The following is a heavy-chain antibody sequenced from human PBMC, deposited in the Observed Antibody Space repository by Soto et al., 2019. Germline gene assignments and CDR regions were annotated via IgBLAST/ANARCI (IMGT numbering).Heavy chain of an antibody. J-gene: IGHJ5*02. CDR3: ARAGVATIYPGNNWFDP. V-gene: IGHV4-59*08. Sequence: PSETLSLTCSVSGGSISTYYWSWVRQPPGKGLEWIGYIYHSGSTNYNPSLESRVTISVDTSKNQFSLNLSSVTAADTAMYYCARAGVATIYPGNNWFDPWGQGTLVTVSS. CDR2: IYHSGST. D-gene: IGHD5-12*01. CDR1: GGSISTYY.